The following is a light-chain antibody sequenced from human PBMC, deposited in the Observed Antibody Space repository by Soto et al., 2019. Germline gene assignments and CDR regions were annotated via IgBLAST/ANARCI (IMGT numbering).Light chain of an antibody. V-gene: IGKV1-39*01. J-gene: IGKJ1*01. CDR2: AAS. Sequence: DIQMTQSPSTLSASVGDRVTITCRASQSISSYLNWYQQKPGKAPKLLIYAASSLQSGVPSRFSGIGSGTDFTLTITRLEPEDFAVYYCQQYGGSPRTFGQGTKVDIK. CDR3: QQYGGSPRT. CDR1: QSISSY.